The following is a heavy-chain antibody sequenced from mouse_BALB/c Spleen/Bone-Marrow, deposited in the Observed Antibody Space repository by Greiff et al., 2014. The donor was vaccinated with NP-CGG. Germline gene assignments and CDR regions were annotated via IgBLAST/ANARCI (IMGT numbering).Heavy chain of an antibody. CDR3: ANYYYGSSLFAY. CDR1: GFNIKDTY. V-gene: IGHV14-3*02. J-gene: IGHJ3*01. Sequence: VQLKESGAELVKPGASVKLSCTASGFNIKDTYMHWVKQRPEKGLEWIGRIDPANGNTKYDPKFQGKATITADTSSTTAYLQXXXXXXEATAVYYCANYYYGSSLFAYWGQGTLVTVSA. CDR2: IDPANGNT. D-gene: IGHD1-1*01.